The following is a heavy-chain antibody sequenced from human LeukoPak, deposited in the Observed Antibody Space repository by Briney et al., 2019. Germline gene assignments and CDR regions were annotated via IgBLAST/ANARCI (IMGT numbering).Heavy chain of an antibody. V-gene: IGHV1-3*03. CDR3: ARGGKQWRGGNYFDS. CDR2: ITTGRGET. CDR1: GYTFTDYA. D-gene: IGHD6-19*01. Sequence: GASVKVSCKASGYTFTDYALHWVRQAPGQSPEWMGWITTGRGETRYSQEFQRRITFTRDTSASTVYMDLSDLRSEDTAVYYCARGGKQWRGGNYFDSWGQGTLVAVSS. J-gene: IGHJ4*02.